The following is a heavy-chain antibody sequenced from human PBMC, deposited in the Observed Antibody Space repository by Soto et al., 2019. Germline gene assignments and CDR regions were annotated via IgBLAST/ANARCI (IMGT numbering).Heavy chain of an antibody. Sequence: ASVKVSCKASGYTFTSYGGSWVRQAPGQGLEWMGWIRTYNGNTNYAQKLQGRVTMTTDTSTSTAYMELRRLRSDDPAVYYCARGRVGSDYDFCSVYLLIDVLGQRTTVAFSS. CDR1: GYTFTSYG. CDR2: IRTYNGNT. J-gene: IGHJ6*02. D-gene: IGHD3-3*01. V-gene: IGHV1-18*04. CDR3: ARGRVGSDYDFCSVYLLIDV.